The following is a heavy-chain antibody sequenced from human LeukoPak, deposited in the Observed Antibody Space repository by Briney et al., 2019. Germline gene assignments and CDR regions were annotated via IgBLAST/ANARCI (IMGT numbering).Heavy chain of an antibody. V-gene: IGHV4-61*01. CDR3: ARGIDY. Sequence: PSETLSLTCTVSGGSVSSGSYYWSWIRQPPGKGLEWIGHIYYSGSTNYNPSLKSRVTISVDTSKNQFSLKLSSVTAADTAVYYCARGIDYWGQGTLVTVSS. J-gene: IGHJ4*02. CDR1: GGSVSSGSYY. CDR2: IYYSGST.